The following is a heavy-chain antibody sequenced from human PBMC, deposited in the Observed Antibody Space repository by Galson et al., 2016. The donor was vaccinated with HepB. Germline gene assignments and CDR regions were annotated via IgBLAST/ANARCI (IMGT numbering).Heavy chain of an antibody. Sequence: SVKVSCKASEGTFSSYPVSWVRQAPGQGLEWMGGIIPMFGTTNYAQKFQGRVTITADESMSTAYMELSSLRSEDTAVYYCARGALHYYHYYMDVWGKGTTVTVFS. CDR2: IIPMFGTT. J-gene: IGHJ6*03. V-gene: IGHV1-69*13. CDR1: EGTFSSYP. CDR3: ARGALHYYHYYMDV.